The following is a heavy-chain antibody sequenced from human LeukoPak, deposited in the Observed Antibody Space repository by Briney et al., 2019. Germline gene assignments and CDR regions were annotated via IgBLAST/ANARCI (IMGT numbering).Heavy chain of an antibody. Sequence: GGSLRLSCAAPGFFFRNYGMNWVRQPPGKGLEWVSGVSPNGETAYYADSVKGRFTISRDNAKNSLYLQMNSLRAEDTAVYYCARGPPYYYDSSGYSPEYYFDYWGQGTLVTVSS. CDR1: GFFFRNYG. CDR3: ARGPPYYYDSSGYSPEYYFDY. D-gene: IGHD3-22*01. CDR2: VSPNGETA. V-gene: IGHV3-48*01. J-gene: IGHJ4*02.